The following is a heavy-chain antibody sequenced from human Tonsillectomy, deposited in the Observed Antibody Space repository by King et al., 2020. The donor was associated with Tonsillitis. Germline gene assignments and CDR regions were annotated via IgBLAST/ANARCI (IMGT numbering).Heavy chain of an antibody. V-gene: IGHV4-34*01. CDR3: ARGVLRYFDWLLGSYFDY. CDR2: INHSGST. Sequence: HVQLQQWGAGLLKPSETLSLTCAVSGGSFSGYYWSWIRQPPGKGLEWIGEINHSGSTNYNPSLKSRVTISVDTSKNQFSLKLSSVTAADTAVYYCARGVLRYFDWLLGSYFDYWGQGTLVTVSS. D-gene: IGHD3-9*01. CDR1: GGSFSGYY. J-gene: IGHJ4*02.